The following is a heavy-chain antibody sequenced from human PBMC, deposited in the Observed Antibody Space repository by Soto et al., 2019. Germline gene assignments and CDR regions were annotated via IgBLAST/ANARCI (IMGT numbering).Heavy chain of an antibody. J-gene: IGHJ6*02. CDR1: GYSFSTYC. CDR3: ARRPPEGGTMDV. D-gene: IGHD3-16*01. CDR2: IYPGDSDT. Sequence: GESLKISCKGSGYSFSTYCIAWVRQLPGKGLEWMGIIYPGDSDTRYSLSLQGQVTISADKSISTAYLQWSSLKASDTTIYYCARRPPEGGTMDVWGQGTTVTVSS. V-gene: IGHV5-51*01.